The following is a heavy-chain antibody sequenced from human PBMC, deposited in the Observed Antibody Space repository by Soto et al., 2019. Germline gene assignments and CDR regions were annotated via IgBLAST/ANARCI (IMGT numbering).Heavy chain of an antibody. D-gene: IGHD3-3*01. CDR3: ARGQRFSDWFDP. V-gene: IGHV4-4*07. J-gene: IGHJ5*02. CDR1: GGSMSSYY. CDR2: VYSSGGT. Sequence: SETLSLTCTVSGGSMSSYYWTWIRQPAGKGLERIGRVYSSGGTHYNPSLKSRVTISLDTSKNQFSLRLLSVTDADTAVYYCARGQRFSDWFDPWGQGNLVTVSS.